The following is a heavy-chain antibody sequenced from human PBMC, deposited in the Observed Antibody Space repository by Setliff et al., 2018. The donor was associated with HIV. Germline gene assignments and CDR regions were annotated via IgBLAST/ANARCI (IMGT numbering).Heavy chain of an antibody. J-gene: IGHJ6*02. Sequence: PGGSLRLSCAASGFTFSSYWMTWVRQAPGKGLDWVANINEDGSEKYYLDSVKGRFTISRDNAKNSLYLQMTSLRAEDTAVYYCAKDHSSGSYYYYGMDVWGQGTTVTVSS. CDR3: AKDHSSGSYYYYGMDV. V-gene: IGHV3-7*01. CDR1: GFTFSSYW. CDR2: INEDGSEK. D-gene: IGHD6-19*01.